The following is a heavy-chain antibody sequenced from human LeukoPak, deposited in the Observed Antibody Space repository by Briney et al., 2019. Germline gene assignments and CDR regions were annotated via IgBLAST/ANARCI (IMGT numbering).Heavy chain of an antibody. Sequence: SQTLSLTCAISGDSVSSKSAAWNWIKQSPSRSLEWLGRTYYRSKWYNDYPVSVQSRITINPDTSKNQFSLQLNSVTPEDTSVYYCARGSYPSYYYYNGMDVWGQGTTVTVS. D-gene: IGHD1-26*01. V-gene: IGHV6-1*01. CDR3: ARGSYPSYYYYNGMDV. J-gene: IGHJ6*02. CDR1: GDSVSSKSAA. CDR2: TYYRSKWYN.